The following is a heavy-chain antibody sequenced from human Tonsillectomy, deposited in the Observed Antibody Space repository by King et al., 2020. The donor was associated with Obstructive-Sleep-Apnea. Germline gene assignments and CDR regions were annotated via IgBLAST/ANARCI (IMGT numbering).Heavy chain of an antibody. J-gene: IGHJ4*02. CDR3: ARSSSYYYDSSGYLVDY. D-gene: IGHD3-22*01. V-gene: IGHV5-10-1*01. CDR2: IDPSDSYT. CDR1: GYSFTSYW. Sequence: VQSGAEVKKPGESLRISCKGSGYSFTSYWISWVRQMPGKGLEWMGRIDPSDSYTNYSPSFQGHVTISADKSISTAYLQWSILKASDTAMYYCARSSSYYYDSSGYLVDYWGQGTLVTVSS.